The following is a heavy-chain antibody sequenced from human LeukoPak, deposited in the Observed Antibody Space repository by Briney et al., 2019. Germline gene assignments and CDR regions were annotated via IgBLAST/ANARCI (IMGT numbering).Heavy chain of an antibody. D-gene: IGHD2-21*02. J-gene: IGHJ4*02. CDR2: ISPSGDST. Sequence: GGSVRLSCAASGFTFSSHSMSWVRQTPGEGLEWVAAISPSGDSTTYRDSVKGQFTISRDNSRNRLYLQMNTLTVEDTAMYYSARRLLTGGVTDFFDFWGQGALVTVSS. V-gene: IGHV3-23*01. CDR1: GFTFSSHS. CDR3: ARRLLTGGVTDFFDF.